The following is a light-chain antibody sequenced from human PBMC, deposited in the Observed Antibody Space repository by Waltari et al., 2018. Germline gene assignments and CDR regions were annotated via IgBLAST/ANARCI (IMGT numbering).Light chain of an antibody. CDR3: QSTDTSGVL. J-gene: IGLJ2*01. Sequence: SDELTQPPSLSVYPGQTAMITCSGAALSGQYAHWYQQKAGQAPVLKIYKDTERPSGIPERFSGSSSGTTVTLTITGVRAEDEADYYCQSTDTSGVLFGGGTRLTVL. CDR1: ALSGQY. V-gene: IGLV3-25*03. CDR2: KDT.